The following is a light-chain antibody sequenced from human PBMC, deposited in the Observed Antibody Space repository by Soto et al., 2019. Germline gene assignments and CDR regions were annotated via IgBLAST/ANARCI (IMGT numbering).Light chain of an antibody. CDR2: DVN. Sequence: QSARTQPASVSGSPGQSITISCTGTSNVIGAYNFVSWYQQHPGKAPKLMLYDVNIRPSGVSNRFSGSKSGNTASLTISGLQAEDEADYYCTTWTTGATKVFGGGTKVTVL. CDR3: TTWTTGATKV. J-gene: IGLJ2*01. V-gene: IGLV2-14*03. CDR1: SNVIGAYNF.